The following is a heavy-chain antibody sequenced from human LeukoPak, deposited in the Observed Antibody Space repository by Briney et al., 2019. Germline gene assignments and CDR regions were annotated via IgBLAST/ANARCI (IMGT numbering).Heavy chain of an antibody. CDR2: ISSSSSYI. Sequence: GGSLRLSCAASGFTFSSYSMNWVRQAPGKGLEWVSSISSSSSYIYYADSVKGRFTISRDNAKNSLYLQMNSPRAEDTAVYYCARNRLYYYDSSGYYDYWGQGTLVTVSS. D-gene: IGHD3-22*01. V-gene: IGHV3-21*01. J-gene: IGHJ4*02. CDR3: ARNRLYYYDSSGYYDY. CDR1: GFTFSSYS.